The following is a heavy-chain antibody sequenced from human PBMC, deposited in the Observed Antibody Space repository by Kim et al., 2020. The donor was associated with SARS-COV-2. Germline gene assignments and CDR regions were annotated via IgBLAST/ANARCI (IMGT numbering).Heavy chain of an antibody. J-gene: IGHJ5*02. CDR1: GGSISRDY. V-gene: IGHV4-59*01. Sequence: SETLSLTCTVSGGSISRDYWSWIRQPPGKGLEWIGYIYNRGTTNYNPSLKSRVTMSVDTSKNQFSLNLTSVTAADTAVYYCAREPPHNGVDPWGQGTLVT. CDR3: AREPPHNGVDP. CDR2: IYNRGTT.